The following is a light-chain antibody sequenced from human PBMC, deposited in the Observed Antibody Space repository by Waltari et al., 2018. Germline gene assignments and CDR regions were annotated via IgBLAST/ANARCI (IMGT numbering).Light chain of an antibody. CDR2: YES. CDR3: LVWHSTIDHQGV. CDR1: NIGSKS. Sequence: SYVVTQSPSVSVAPGETARITCGGDNIGSKSVHWYQQRPGQALVLVISYESDRPSGIPERFSGSNSGNTATLTISWVEAEDEADYYCLVWHSTIDHQGVFGGGTKLTVL. V-gene: IGLV3-21*04. J-gene: IGLJ2*01.